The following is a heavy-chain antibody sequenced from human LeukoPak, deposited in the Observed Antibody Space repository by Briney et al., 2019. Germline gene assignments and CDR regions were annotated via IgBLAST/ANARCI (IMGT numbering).Heavy chain of an antibody. D-gene: IGHD1-20*01. CDR2: IYYSGST. Sequence: PSETLSLTCTASGGSISSRSYYWSWIRQPPGKGLEWIGYIYYSGSTNYNPSLKSRVTISVDTSKNQFSLKLSSVTAADTAVYYCARALRARITGTTASVYGMDVWGQGTTVTVSS. J-gene: IGHJ6*02. CDR1: GGSISSRSYY. CDR3: ARALRARITGTTASVYGMDV. V-gene: IGHV4-61*01.